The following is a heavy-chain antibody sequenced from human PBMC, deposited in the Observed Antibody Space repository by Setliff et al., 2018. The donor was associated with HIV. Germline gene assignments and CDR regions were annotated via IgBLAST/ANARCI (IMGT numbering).Heavy chain of an antibody. CDR3: AREGPLYDFWSGYIDY. Sequence: VASVKVSCKTSGYTFTNYYVHWVRQAPGQGLEWMGIINPSGGSTIYAQKFQDRVTMTRDTSTGTVYMELSSLRSEDTAVYYCAREGPLYDFWSGYIDYWGQGILVTVSS. D-gene: IGHD3-3*01. V-gene: IGHV1-46*01. J-gene: IGHJ4*02. CDR1: GYTFTNYY. CDR2: INPSGGST.